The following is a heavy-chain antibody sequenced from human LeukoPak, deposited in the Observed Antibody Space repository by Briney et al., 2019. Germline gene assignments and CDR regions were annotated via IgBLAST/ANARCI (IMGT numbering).Heavy chain of an antibody. CDR2: ISSSSSTI. CDR1: GFTFSSYS. CDR3: ARDIRSYYDSSGYPRPYYFDY. D-gene: IGHD3-22*01. V-gene: IGHV3-48*04. J-gene: IGHJ4*02. Sequence: PGGSLRLSCAASGFTFSSYSMNWVRQAPGKGLEWVSYISSSSSTIYYADSVKGRFTISRDNAKNSLYLQMNSLRAEDTAVYYCARDIRSYYDSSGYPRPYYFDYWGQGTLVTVSS.